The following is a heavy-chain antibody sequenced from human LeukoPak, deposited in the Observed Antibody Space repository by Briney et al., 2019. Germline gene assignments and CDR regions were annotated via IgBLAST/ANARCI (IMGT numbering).Heavy chain of an antibody. V-gene: IGHV3-11*01. CDR1: GFTFSDYY. Sequence: PGGSLRLSCAASGFTFSDYYMSWIRQAPGKGLEWVSYISSSGSTIYYADSVKGRFTISRDNAKNSLYLQMNSLRAEDTAVYYCARWAPSGGSYFPPYYYGMDVWGQGTTVAVSS. D-gene: IGHD1-26*01. J-gene: IGHJ6*02. CDR2: ISSSGSTI. CDR3: ARWAPSGGSYFPPYYYGMDV.